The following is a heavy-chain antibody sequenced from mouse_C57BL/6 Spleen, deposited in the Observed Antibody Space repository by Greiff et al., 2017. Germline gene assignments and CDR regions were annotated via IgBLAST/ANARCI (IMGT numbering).Heavy chain of an antibody. CDR1: GYTFTSYW. V-gene: IGHV1-50*01. Sequence: QVQLQQPGAELVKPGASVKLSCKASGYTFTSYWMQWVKQRPGQGLEWIGEIDPSDSYTNYNQKFKGKATLTVETSSSTAYMQLSSLTSEDSAVYYCARDSNYPFAYWGQGTLVTVSA. CDR2: IDPSDSYT. D-gene: IGHD2-5*01. J-gene: IGHJ3*01. CDR3: ARDSNYPFAY.